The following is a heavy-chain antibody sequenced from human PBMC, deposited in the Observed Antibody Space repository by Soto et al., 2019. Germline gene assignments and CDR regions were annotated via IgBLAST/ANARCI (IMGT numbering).Heavy chain of an antibody. CDR1: GFTFSSYA. CDR2: ISGSGGST. D-gene: IGHD3-16*02. Sequence: PVGSLRLSCAASGFTFSSYAMSWVRQAPGKGLEWVSAISGSGGSTYYADSVKGRFTISRDNSKNTLYLQMNSLRAEDTAVYYCAKYHMITFGGVIVIWADAFDIWGQGTMVTVSS. J-gene: IGHJ3*02. CDR3: AKYHMITFGGVIVIWADAFDI. V-gene: IGHV3-23*01.